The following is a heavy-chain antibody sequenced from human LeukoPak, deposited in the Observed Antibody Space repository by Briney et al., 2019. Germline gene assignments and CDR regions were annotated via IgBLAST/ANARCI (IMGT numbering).Heavy chain of an antibody. D-gene: IGHD3-22*01. J-gene: IGHJ4*02. V-gene: IGHV3-23*01. Sequence: GGSLRLSCAASGSTFSSYAMSWVRQAPGKGLEWVSAISGSGGSTYYADSVKGRFTISRDNSKNTLYLQMNSLRAEDTAVYYCAKWAMSSGYYPLGDYFDYWGQGTLVTVSS. CDR2: ISGSGGST. CDR1: GSTFSSYA. CDR3: AKWAMSSGYYPLGDYFDY.